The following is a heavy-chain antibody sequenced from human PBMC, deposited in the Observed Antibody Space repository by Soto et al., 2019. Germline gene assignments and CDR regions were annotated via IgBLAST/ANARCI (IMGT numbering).Heavy chain of an antibody. J-gene: IGHJ4*02. V-gene: IGHV3-72*01. CDR2: TRNKVDSYTT. D-gene: IGHD1-26*01. CDR1: GFTLSDHY. Sequence: PGGPLRLSCAAPGFTLSDHYMAWVRQAPGKGLEWVGRTRNKVDSYTTEYAASVRGRFTISRDDSKTSLYLQMNSLKTEDTALYYCATGTVGAMDYWGQGTLVTVSS. CDR3: ATGTVGAMDY.